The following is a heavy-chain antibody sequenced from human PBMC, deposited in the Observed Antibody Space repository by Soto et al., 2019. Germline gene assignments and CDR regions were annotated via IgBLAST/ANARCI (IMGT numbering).Heavy chain of an antibody. Sequence: PSETLSLTCTVSGGSISSYYWSWIRQPPGKGLEWNGYIYYSGSTNYNPSLKSRVTISVDTSTNQFSLKLSSVTAADTAVYYCARDPRGTSRGGPESLGSWFDPWGQGTLVTVSS. V-gene: IGHV4-59*01. CDR1: GGSISSYY. CDR2: IYYSGST. CDR3: ARDPRGTSRGGPESLGSWFDP. D-gene: IGHD3-16*02. J-gene: IGHJ5*02.